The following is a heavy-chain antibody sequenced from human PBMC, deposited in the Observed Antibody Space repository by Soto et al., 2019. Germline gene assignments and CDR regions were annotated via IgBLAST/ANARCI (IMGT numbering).Heavy chain of an antibody. V-gene: IGHV1-2*04. CDR2: INPNSGGT. J-gene: IGHJ6*03. D-gene: IGHD6-6*01. CDR3: ARDGRAGSSSSPLRDYYYYMDV. Sequence: ASVKVSCKASGYTFTGYYMHWVRQAPGQGLEWMGWINPNSGGTNYAQKFQGWVTMTRDTSISTAYMELSRLRSDDTAVYYCARDGRAGSSSSPLRDYYYYMDVWGKGTTVTVSS. CDR1: GYTFTGYY.